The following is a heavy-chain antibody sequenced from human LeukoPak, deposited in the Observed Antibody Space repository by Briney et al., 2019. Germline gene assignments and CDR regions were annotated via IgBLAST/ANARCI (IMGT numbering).Heavy chain of an antibody. V-gene: IGHV3-23*01. CDR1: GFTFSSYA. J-gene: IGHJ4*02. CDR3: AKDGDSSGYYYPIDY. D-gene: IGHD3-22*01. Sequence: PGGSLRLSCAASGFTFSSYAMSWVRQAPGKGLEWVSAISGSGGSTYYADSVKGRFTISRDNSKNTLYLQMNSLRAEDTAVYYCAKDGDSSGYYYPIDYWGQGTLVTVSS. CDR2: ISGSGGST.